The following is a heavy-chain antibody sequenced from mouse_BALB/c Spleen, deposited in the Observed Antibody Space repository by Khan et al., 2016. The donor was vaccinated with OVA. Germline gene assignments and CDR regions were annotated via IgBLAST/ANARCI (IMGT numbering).Heavy chain of an antibody. CDR1: GYTFTTAG. D-gene: IGHD2-14*01. J-gene: IGHJ4*01. CDR3: ARGGSAYYRNDGGAKEY. V-gene: IGHV9-4*02. Sequence: QIQLVQSGPELKKPGETVRISCKASGYTFTTAGIQWVQKMPGKGLKWIGWINTHSGVPKYAEDFKGRFAFSLEISVSTAYLQITNIKNEDTDTYFCARGGSAYYRNDGGAKEYWGKGTSGNVSS. CDR2: INTHSGVP.